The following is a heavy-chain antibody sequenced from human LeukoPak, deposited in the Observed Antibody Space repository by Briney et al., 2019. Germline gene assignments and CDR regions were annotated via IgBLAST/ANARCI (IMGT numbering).Heavy chain of an antibody. Sequence: GGSLRLSCSASGFTFSSNAMHWVRQAPGKGLEYVSGISGSGGSTYYADSVKGRFTISRDNSKNSLYLQMSRLRSDDTAVYYCARDLEYYDSSGYGPFDYWGQGTLVTVSS. V-gene: IGHV3-64*04. CDR2: ISGSGGST. D-gene: IGHD3-22*01. J-gene: IGHJ4*02. CDR1: GFTFSSNA. CDR3: ARDLEYYDSSGYGPFDY.